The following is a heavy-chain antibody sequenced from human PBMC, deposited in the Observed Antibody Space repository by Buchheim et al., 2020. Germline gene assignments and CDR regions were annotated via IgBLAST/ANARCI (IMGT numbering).Heavy chain of an antibody. D-gene: IGHD2-2*01. CDR3: AREGSSSSPNWFDP. CDR2: IYYSGST. J-gene: IGHJ5*02. V-gene: IGHV4-31*03. CDR1: GGSISSGGYF. Sequence: QVQLYESGPGLVKPSQTLSLTCTVSGGSISSGGYFWSWIRQHPGKGLEWIGYIYYSGSTYYNPSLKSRVTISVDTSANHLSLKVNSVTAADTAVYYCAREGSSSSPNWFDPWGQGTL.